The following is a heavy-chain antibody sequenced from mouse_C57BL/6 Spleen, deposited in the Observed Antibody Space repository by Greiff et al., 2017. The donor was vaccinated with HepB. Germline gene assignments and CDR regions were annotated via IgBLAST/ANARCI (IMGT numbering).Heavy chain of an antibody. Sequence: VQLQQPGAELVRPGSSVKLSCKASGYTFTSYWMHWVKQRPIQGLEWIGNIDPSDSETHYNQKFKDKATLTVDKSSSTAYMQLSSLTSEDSAVYYCARGYDYDWFAYWGQGTLVTVSA. CDR2: IDPSDSET. CDR1: GYTFTSYW. J-gene: IGHJ3*01. CDR3: ARGYDYDWFAY. D-gene: IGHD2-4*01. V-gene: IGHV1-52*01.